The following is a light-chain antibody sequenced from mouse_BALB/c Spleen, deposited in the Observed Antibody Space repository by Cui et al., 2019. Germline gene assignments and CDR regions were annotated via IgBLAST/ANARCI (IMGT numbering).Light chain of an antibody. CDR1: SSVSY. J-gene: IGKJ2*01. V-gene: IGKV4-61*01. Sequence: QIFLTQSPAIMSASPGEKVTISCSASSSVSYMYWYQQKPGSSPKPLIYRTSNLASGVPARLSGSGSGTSYSLTISSMEAEDAATYYCQQYHSYPPTFGGGTKLEIK. CDR2: RTS. CDR3: QQYHSYPPT.